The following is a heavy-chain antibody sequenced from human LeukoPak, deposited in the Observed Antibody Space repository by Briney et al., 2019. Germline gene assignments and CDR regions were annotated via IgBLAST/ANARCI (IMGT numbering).Heavy chain of an antibody. CDR1: GGSISSNSYY. CDR2: IYYSGST. CDR3: ASEAYYYDSSGYYKY. J-gene: IGHJ4*02. D-gene: IGHD3-22*01. V-gene: IGHV4-39*07. Sequence: ASETLSLTCAVSGGSISSNSYYWGWIRQPPGKGLEWIGSIYYSGSTYYNPSLKSRVTMSVDTSKNQFSLKLSSVTAADTAVYYCASEAYYYDSSGYYKYWGQGTLVTVSS.